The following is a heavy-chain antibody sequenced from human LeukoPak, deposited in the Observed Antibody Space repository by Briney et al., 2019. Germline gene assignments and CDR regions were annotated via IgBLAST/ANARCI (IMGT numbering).Heavy chain of an antibody. Sequence: PSETLSLTCTVSGGSIRSHYWSWLRQPPWKGLAWIGYISYSGSTNYNPSVKSRVTISVDTSKNQFSLKLSSVTAADTAVYYCARGGRGEWLSITYNWFDPWGQGTLVTVSS. V-gene: IGHV4-59*08. CDR2: ISYSGST. D-gene: IGHD3-3*01. CDR1: GGSIRSHY. CDR3: ARGGRGEWLSITYNWFDP. J-gene: IGHJ5*02.